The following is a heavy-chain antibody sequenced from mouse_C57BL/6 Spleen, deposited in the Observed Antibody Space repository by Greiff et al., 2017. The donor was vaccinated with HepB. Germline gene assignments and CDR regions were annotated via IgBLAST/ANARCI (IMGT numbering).Heavy chain of an antibody. D-gene: IGHD2-1*01. V-gene: IGHV1-54*01. CDR2: INPGSGGT. Sequence: LVESGAELVRPGTSVKVSCKASGYAFTNYLIEWVKQRPGQGLEWIGVINPGSGGTNYNEKFKGKATLTADKSSSTAYMQLSSLTSEDSAVYFCARVGNYGNYPDYWGQGTTLTVSS. J-gene: IGHJ2*01. CDR3: ARVGNYGNYPDY. CDR1: GYAFTNYL.